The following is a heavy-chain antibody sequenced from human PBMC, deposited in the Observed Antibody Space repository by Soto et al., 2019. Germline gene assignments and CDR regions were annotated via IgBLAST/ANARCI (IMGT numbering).Heavy chain of an antibody. CDR3: FIVGSKPLRDFFPY. J-gene: IGHJ4*02. CDR2: VYATGTS. V-gene: IGHV4-4*07. Sequence: PEKLPDTYSVSGGSMSNFYWSWIRKTAGKGLEWMGRVYATGTSDYNPSLRSRIAMSVDISKKTFSLRLRSVTAADTGVYYFFIVGSKPLRDFFPYWALGLLVTGS. D-gene: IGHD1-26*01. CDR1: GGSMSNFY.